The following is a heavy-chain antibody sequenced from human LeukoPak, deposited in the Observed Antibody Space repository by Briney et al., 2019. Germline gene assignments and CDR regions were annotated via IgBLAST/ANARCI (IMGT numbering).Heavy chain of an antibody. V-gene: IGHV4-59*08. D-gene: IGHD6-13*01. Sequence: SETLSLTCTVSGGSMNNYYWTWIRQSPGKGLEWIAYIYYSGSTNYNPPLKSRVTISVDTSKNQFSLKLRTVTAADSAVYYCARSKGAAALHWGQGTLVTVSS. CDR3: ARSKGAAALH. CDR2: IYYSGST. CDR1: GGSMNNYY. J-gene: IGHJ4*02.